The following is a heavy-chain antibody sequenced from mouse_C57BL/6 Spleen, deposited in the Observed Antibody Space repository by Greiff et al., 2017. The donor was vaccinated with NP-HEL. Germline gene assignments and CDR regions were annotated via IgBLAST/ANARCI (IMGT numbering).Heavy chain of an antibody. V-gene: IGHV1-53*01. CDR1: GYTFTSYW. J-gene: IGHJ1*03. D-gene: IGHD1-1*01. CDR3: ARKEDYGSSSYWYFYV. CDR2: INPSNGGT. Sequence: QVQLQQSGTELVKPGASVKLSCKASGYTFTSYWMHWVKQRPGQGLEWIGNINPSNGGTNYNEKFKSKATLTVDKSSSTAYMQLSSLTSEDSAVYYCARKEDYGSSSYWYFYVWGTGTTVTVSS.